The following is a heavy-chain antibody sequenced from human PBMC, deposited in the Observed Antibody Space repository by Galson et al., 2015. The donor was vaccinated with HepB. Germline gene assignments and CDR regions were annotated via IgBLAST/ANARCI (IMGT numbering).Heavy chain of an antibody. D-gene: IGHD2-2*01. CDR1: GFTFSNAW. Sequence: SLRLSCAASGFTFSNAWMSWVRQAPGKGLEWVGRIKSKTDGGTTDYAAPVKGRFTISRDDSKNTLYLQMNSLKTEDTAVYYCTTEIVVVPAPIGRWFDPWGQGTLVTVSS. CDR2: IKSKTDGGTT. V-gene: IGHV3-15*01. CDR3: TTEIVVVPAPIGRWFDP. J-gene: IGHJ5*02.